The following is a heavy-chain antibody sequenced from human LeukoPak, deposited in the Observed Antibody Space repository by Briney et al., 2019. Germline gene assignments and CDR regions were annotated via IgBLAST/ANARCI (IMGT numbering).Heavy chain of an antibody. J-gene: IGHJ6*02. V-gene: IGHV3-48*03. Sequence: PGGSLRLSCAASGFTFSSYEMNWVRQAPGKGLEWVSYISSSGSTIYYADSVKGRFTISRDNAKNSLYLQMNSLRAEDTAVYYCAREDCSSSSCYLAVYGLDVWGQGTTVTVSS. CDR2: ISSSGSTI. CDR3: AREDCSSSSCYLAVYGLDV. CDR1: GFTFSSYE. D-gene: IGHD2-2*01.